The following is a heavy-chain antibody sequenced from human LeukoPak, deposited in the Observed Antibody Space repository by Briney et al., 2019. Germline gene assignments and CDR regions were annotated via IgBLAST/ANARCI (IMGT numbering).Heavy chain of an antibody. J-gene: IGHJ3*02. Sequence: SETLSLTCDVSDDSTNKYHWTWIRQSAGRGLGWVGRVHSGGGTTYNPSLTGRVTMTVETAKNRFSLWLTSATVADTAVYYCARVGNRGYSYGVVRSDAFDIWGQGTMVAVSS. CDR2: VHSGGGT. CDR1: DDSTNKYH. D-gene: IGHD5-18*01. V-gene: IGHV4-4*07. CDR3: ARVGNRGYSYGVVRSDAFDI.